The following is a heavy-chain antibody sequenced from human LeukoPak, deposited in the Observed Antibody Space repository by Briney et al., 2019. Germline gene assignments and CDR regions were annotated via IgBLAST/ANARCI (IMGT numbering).Heavy chain of an antibody. CDR2: ISSSSSDI. CDR1: GFTFSSYS. Sequence: GGSLRLSCAASGFTFSSYSMNSVRQAPGKGLEWVSSISSSSSDIYYADSVKGQFTISRDNAKNSLYLQMNSLRAADTAVYYCARTGAITLTFDPWGQGTLVTVSS. CDR3: ARTGAITLTFDP. V-gene: IGHV3-21*04. D-gene: IGHD3-16*01. J-gene: IGHJ5*02.